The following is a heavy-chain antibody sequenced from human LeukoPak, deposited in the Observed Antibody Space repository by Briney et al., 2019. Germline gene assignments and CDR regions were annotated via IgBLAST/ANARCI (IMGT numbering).Heavy chain of an antibody. V-gene: IGHV4-34*01. J-gene: IGHJ4*02. Sequence: SETLSLTCAVSGYSISSGYYWSWIRQPPGKGLEWIGEINHGGSTNYNPSLKSRVTISLDTSKNQFSLKLSSVTAADTAVYYCARGRVTLDYWGQGTLVTVSS. D-gene: IGHD2-21*02. CDR1: GYSISSGYY. CDR3: ARGRVTLDY. CDR2: INHGGST.